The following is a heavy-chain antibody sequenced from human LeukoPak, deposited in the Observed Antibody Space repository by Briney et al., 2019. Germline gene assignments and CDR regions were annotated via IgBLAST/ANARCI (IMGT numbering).Heavy chain of an antibody. Sequence: HPGGSLRLSCAASGFTFSSYAMHWVRQAPGKGLEWVAVISYDGSNKYYADSVKGRFTISRDNSKNTLYLQMNSLRAEDTAVYYCASGPYYDFWSGDYWGQGTLVTVSS. J-gene: IGHJ4*02. D-gene: IGHD3-3*01. CDR2: ISYDGSNK. V-gene: IGHV3-30-3*01. CDR3: ASGPYYDFWSGDY. CDR1: GFTFSSYA.